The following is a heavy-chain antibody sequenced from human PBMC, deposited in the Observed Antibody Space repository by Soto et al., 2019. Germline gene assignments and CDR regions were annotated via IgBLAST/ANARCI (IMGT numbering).Heavy chain of an antibody. CDR1: GFTFSSYA. CDR3: AKDLSDSSSYYYYYYGMDV. V-gene: IGHV3-23*01. J-gene: IGHJ6*02. CDR2: IRYDGSSK. D-gene: IGHD3-22*01. Sequence: GGSLRLSCAASGFTFSSYAMSWVRQAPGKGLEWVSVIRYDGSSKYYADSVKGRFTISRDNSKNTLYLQMNSLRAEDTAVYYCAKDLSDSSSYYYYYYGMDVWGQGTTVTVSS.